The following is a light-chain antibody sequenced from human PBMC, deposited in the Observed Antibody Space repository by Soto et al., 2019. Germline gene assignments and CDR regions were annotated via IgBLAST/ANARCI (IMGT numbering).Light chain of an antibody. V-gene: IGKV3-11*01. Sequence: IVLTQSPDTLSLSPGERATLSCRASQSVSSYLAWYQQKHGQTPRLLLYDASNRATGITARFSGSGSGTDFTLTISSLEPADFAVYYCQQRSSWPRTFGQGTMLEIK. CDR3: QQRSSWPRT. CDR1: QSVSSY. CDR2: DAS. J-gene: IGKJ2*01.